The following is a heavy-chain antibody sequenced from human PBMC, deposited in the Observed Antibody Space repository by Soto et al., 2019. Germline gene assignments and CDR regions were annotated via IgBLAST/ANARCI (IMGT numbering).Heavy chain of an antibody. CDR3: SSVYFSGGGCSSIDY. J-gene: IGHJ4*03. Sequence: QVQLVQSGAEVKKPGASVKVSCKASGYTFTSYYIHWVRQAPGPGLEWMGIINPSGSTTYAQKFLGRVTMARDKSTSRVYMELVSLRAEDTAGQYCSSVYFSGGGCSSIDYWGQGNLVPVSS. CDR1: GYTFTSYY. V-gene: IGHV1-46*03. CDR2: INPSGST. D-gene: IGHD2-15*01.